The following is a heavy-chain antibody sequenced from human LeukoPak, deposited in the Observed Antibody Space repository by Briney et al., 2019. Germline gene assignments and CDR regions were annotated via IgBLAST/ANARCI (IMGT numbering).Heavy chain of an antibody. CDR3: AKPISGGLAVTADWFHP. V-gene: IGHV3-23*01. CDR2: ISGSGGST. CDR1: GFPFNSYA. D-gene: IGHD6-19*01. J-gene: IGHJ5*01. Sequence: GSLGPSFAASGFPFNSYAMSRVRPAPGKGLEWVSAISGSGGSTYYADSVKGRFTISRDNSKNTLYLQLNTLRADDTATYYCAKPISGGLAVTADWFHPWGQGTLVVVSS.